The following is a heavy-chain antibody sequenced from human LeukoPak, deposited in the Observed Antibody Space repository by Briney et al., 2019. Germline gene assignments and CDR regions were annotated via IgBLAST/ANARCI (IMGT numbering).Heavy chain of an antibody. D-gene: IGHD3-10*01. Sequence: GRSLRLSCAASGFTFDDHAMNWVRQAPGKGLEWVSSISSSSSYIYYADSVKGRFTISRDNAKNSLYLQMNSLRAEDTAVYYCARVRSDAFDIWGQGTMVTVSS. CDR2: ISSSSSYI. V-gene: IGHV3-21*01. CDR3: ARVRSDAFDI. J-gene: IGHJ3*02. CDR1: GFTFDDHA.